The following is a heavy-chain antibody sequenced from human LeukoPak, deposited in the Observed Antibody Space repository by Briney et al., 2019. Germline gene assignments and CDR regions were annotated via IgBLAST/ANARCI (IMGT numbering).Heavy chain of an antibody. J-gene: IGHJ6*02. V-gene: IGHV1-8*01. CDR2: MNPNSGNT. Sequence: ASVKVSCKASGYTFTSYDINWVRQATGQGLEWMGWMNPNSGNTGYAQKFQGRVTMTRNTSISTAYMELSSLRSEDTAVYYCARVGLYPYSSGWSYYYYGMDVWGQGTTVTVSS. CDR1: GYTFTSYD. D-gene: IGHD6-19*01. CDR3: ARVGLYPYSSGWSYYYYGMDV.